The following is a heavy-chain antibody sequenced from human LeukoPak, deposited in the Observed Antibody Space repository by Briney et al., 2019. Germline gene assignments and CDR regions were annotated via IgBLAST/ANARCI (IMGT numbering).Heavy chain of an antibody. V-gene: IGHV3-53*01. D-gene: IGHD3-22*01. Sequence: GGSLRLSCAASGLTVSTNYMTWVRQAPGKGLEWVSIIHSDGSAYYADSVKGRFTISRDNYNNTLYLQMNSLSGEDTAMYYCARDLDYFDSSGSHRRRNYFDYWGQGTLVTVSS. CDR1: GLTVSTNY. CDR3: ARDLDYFDSSGSHRRRNYFDY. J-gene: IGHJ4*02. CDR2: IHSDGSA.